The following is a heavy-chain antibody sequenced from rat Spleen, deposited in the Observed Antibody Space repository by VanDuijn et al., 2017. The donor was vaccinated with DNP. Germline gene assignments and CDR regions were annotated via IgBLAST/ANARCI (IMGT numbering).Heavy chain of an antibody. D-gene: IGHD4-3*01. J-gene: IGHJ4*01. V-gene: IGHV2S12*01. CDR3: TRDPLYNSGALDA. Sequence: QVQLKESGPGLVQPSQTLSLTCTVSGFSLTSNNVHWVRQPPGKGLEWIAAISSGENTYYNPALKSRLSLSRDTSTNQIFLKMNSLQIEDTAIYFCTRDPLYNSGALDAWGQGISVTVSS. CDR1: GFSLTSNN. CDR2: ISSGENT.